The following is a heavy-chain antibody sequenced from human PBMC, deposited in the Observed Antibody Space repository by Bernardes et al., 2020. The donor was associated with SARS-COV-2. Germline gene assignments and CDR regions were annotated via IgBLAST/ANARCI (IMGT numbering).Heavy chain of an antibody. CDR1: GFIVSSKY. Sequence: GGSLRLSCAASGFIVSSKYMGWVRQAPGKGLEWVSVIYSGGSTFYADSVKGRFTISRDNSRNTLYFQMNSLRAEDTAVYYCASQWELVAGYYYGMDVWGQGTTVTVSS. J-gene: IGHJ6*02. V-gene: IGHV3-53*01. CDR3: ASQWELVAGYYYGMDV. CDR2: IYSGGST. D-gene: IGHD1-26*01.